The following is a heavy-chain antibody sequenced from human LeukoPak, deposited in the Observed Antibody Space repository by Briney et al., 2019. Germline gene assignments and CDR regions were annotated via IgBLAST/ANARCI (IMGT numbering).Heavy chain of an antibody. CDR2: INTYNGHT. CDR1: GYSFSIHG. Sequence: ASVTVSFKSSGYSFSIHGFSWVRQAPGQGLEWMGWINTYNGHTNYTQTLQGRVTMTTDTSTSTAYMELRNLRPDDTAVYFCARDPRITGTTAYYFDYWGQGTLVTVSS. D-gene: IGHD1-7*01. V-gene: IGHV1-18*01. CDR3: ARDPRITGTTAYYFDY. J-gene: IGHJ4*02.